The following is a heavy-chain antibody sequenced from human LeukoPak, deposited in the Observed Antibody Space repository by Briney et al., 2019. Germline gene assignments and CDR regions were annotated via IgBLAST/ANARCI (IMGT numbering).Heavy chain of an antibody. Sequence: ASVKVSCKASGYTFTSYYMHWVRQAPGQGLEWMGIINPSGGSTSYAQKFQGRVTMTTDTSTSTAYMELRSLRSDDTAVYYCARVNSALTYYYGMDVWGKGTTVTVSS. D-gene: IGHD3-9*01. CDR1: GYTFTSYY. J-gene: IGHJ6*04. V-gene: IGHV1-46*01. CDR2: INPSGGST. CDR3: ARVNSALTYYYGMDV.